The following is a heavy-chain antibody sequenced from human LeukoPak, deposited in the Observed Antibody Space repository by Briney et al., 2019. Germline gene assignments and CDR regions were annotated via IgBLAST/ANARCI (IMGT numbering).Heavy chain of an antibody. CDR1: GFTFSGYG. V-gene: IGHV3-30*18. Sequence: GGSLRLSCAASGFTFSGYGMHWVRQAPGKGLEWVAVISYDGSNKYYADSVKGRFTISRDNSKNTLYLQMNSLRAEDTAVYYCAKGLWYYYDSSGYVDYWGQGTLVTVTS. CDR3: AKGLWYYYDSSGYVDY. J-gene: IGHJ4*02. CDR2: ISYDGSNK. D-gene: IGHD3-22*01.